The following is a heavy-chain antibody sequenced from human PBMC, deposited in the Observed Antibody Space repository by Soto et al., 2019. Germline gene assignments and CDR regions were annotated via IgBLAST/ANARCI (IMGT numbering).Heavy chain of an antibody. V-gene: IGHV4-31*03. CDR3: ARSSRSYFDY. J-gene: IGHJ4*02. Sequence: QVQLQESGPGLVKPSQTLSLTCTVSGGSISRSGSFWSWIRQHPGKGLEWIGYIYDSGSTYYNPSLKSRVSLSVDTSKNQFSLNLTSVTAADTAMYYCARSSRSYFDYWGQGTLVTVSS. CDR2: IYDSGST. CDR1: GGSISRSGSF.